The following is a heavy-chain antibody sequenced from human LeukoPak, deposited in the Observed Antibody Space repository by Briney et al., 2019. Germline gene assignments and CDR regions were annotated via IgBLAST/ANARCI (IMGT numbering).Heavy chain of an antibody. CDR1: GGPFTGYY. V-gene: IGHV4-34*01. CDR3: ARGGGSTYVYKDAFDI. J-gene: IGHJ3*02. D-gene: IGHD1-14*01. CDR2: INHGGNT. Sequence: PSQTLSLTCDLYGGPFTGYYWNWMRQSPGKGLEWMGEINHGGNTNYNPSITHRVPIFIDTPKNKFSLQLTSASAADTAFYCCARGGGSTYVYKDAFDIWGQGTRVTVSS.